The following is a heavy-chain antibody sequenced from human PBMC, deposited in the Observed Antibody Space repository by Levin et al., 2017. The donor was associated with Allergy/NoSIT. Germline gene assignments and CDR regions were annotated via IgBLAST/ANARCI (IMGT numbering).Heavy chain of an antibody. CDR1: GGSISSSSFF. J-gene: IGHJ4*02. D-gene: IGHD3-10*01. V-gene: IGHV4-39*01. Sequence: SSETLSLTCIVSGGSISSSSFFWGWIRQPPGKGLEWIGSIHYSGSTYYNPSLNSRVTISGDTSKNQFSLKLTSVTAADTAVYYCARHYYSGSVSYRPFDYWGQGTLVTVSS. CDR2: IHYSGST. CDR3: ARHYYSGSVSYRPFDY.